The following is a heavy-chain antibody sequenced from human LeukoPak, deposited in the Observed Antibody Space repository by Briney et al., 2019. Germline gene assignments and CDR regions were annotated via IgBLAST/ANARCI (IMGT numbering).Heavy chain of an antibody. J-gene: IGHJ4*02. CDR1: GFTVSSKY. CDR2: IYSGGST. D-gene: IGHD6-13*01. Sequence: GGSLTLSCVASGFTVSSKYMNWVRQAPGKGLEWVSLIYSGGSTYYADSVKGRFTISRDNSKNTLYLQMNSLRAEDTAVYYCTREVAAAFHDYWGQGTLVTVSS. CDR3: TREVAAAFHDY. V-gene: IGHV3-53*01.